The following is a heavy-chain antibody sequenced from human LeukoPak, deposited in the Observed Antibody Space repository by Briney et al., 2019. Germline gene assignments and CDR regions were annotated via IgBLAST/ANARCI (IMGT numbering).Heavy chain of an antibody. CDR3: ARGVPGSSGRYGGFDP. Sequence: SETLSLTCAVYGGSFSGYYWSWIRQPPGKGLEWIGEINHSGSTNYNPSLKSRVTISVDTSKNQFSLKLSSVTAADTAVYYCARGVPGSSGRYGGFDPWGQGTLVTVSS. D-gene: IGHD6-19*01. CDR2: INHSGST. V-gene: IGHV4-34*01. CDR1: GGSFSGYY. J-gene: IGHJ5*02.